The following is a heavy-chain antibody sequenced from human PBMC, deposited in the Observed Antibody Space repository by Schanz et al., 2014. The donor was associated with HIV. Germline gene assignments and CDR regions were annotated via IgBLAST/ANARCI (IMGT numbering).Heavy chain of an antibody. V-gene: IGHV3-11*04. CDR1: GFTFSDYY. CDR2: INSNGYTT. Sequence: VQLVESGGGLVQPGGSLRLSCAASGFTFSDYYMSWIRQAPGKGLEWISYINSNGYTTYYADSVKGRFTISRDNAKNSLYLQMNSLRAEDTAVYYCARGEAITSYYYYYGMDVGGQGTTVTVSS. CDR3: ARGEAITSYYYYYGMDV. D-gene: IGHD1-20*01. J-gene: IGHJ6*02.